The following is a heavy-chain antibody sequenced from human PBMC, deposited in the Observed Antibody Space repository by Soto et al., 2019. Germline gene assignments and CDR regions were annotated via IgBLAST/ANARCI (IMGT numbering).Heavy chain of an antibody. Sequence: QLQLQESGPGLVKPSETLSLTCTVSGGSISSSSYYWGWIRQPPGKGLEWIGSIYYSGSTYYNPSLKSRVTIPVDTSKNQFSLKLSSVTAADTAVYYCSAPGGSGSYPDDYWGQGTLVTVSS. CDR2: IYYSGST. J-gene: IGHJ4*02. CDR1: GGSISSSSYY. V-gene: IGHV4-39*01. CDR3: SAPGGSGSYPDDY. D-gene: IGHD1-26*01.